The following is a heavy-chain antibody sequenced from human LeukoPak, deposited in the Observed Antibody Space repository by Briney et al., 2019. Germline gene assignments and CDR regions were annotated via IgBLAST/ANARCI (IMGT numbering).Heavy chain of an antibody. CDR3: ARDRFLTGVDY. CDR2: INSDGSST. J-gene: IGHJ4*02. D-gene: IGHD1-14*01. CDR1: GFTFSSYW. V-gene: IGHV3-74*01. Sequence: GGSLRLSCAASGFTFSSYWMHWVRHAPGKGLVWVSRINSDGSSTNYADSVKGRFTISRDNAKNTLYLQMNSLRAEDTAVYHCARDRFLTGVDYWGQGTLVTVSS.